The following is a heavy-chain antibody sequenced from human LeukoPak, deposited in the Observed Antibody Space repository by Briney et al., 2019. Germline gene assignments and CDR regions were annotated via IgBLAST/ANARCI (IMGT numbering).Heavy chain of an antibody. D-gene: IGHD6-19*01. Sequence: ASVKVSCKASGYTFTVYYIHWVRQAPGQGLEYMGWINPNSGGTNYAQKFQGRVTMTRDTSITTAYMEVSRVRPDDTAVYYCALYSSGLFDPWGQGTLVTVSS. V-gene: IGHV1-2*02. CDR3: ALYSSGLFDP. CDR2: INPNSGGT. CDR1: GYTFTVYY. J-gene: IGHJ5*02.